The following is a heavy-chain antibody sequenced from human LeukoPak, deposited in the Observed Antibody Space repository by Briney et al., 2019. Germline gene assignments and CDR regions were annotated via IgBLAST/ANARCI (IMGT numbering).Heavy chain of an antibody. Sequence: SQTLSLTCAVSGDSLSNEITSWNWIRQSPSKGLEWLGRTYFRSKWSSDYAVSVRGRISISPDTSRNQLSLQLSSVTPEDTGVYYCARGYGLDFWGQGILVTVSS. V-gene: IGHV6-1*01. D-gene: IGHD3-10*01. CDR1: GDSLSNEITS. CDR3: ARGYGLDF. J-gene: IGHJ4*02. CDR2: TYFRSKWSS.